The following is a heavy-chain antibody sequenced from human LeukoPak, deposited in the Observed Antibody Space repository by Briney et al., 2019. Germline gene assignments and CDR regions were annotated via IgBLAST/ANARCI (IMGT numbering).Heavy chain of an antibody. J-gene: IGHJ4*02. Sequence: PSETLSLTCAVYGGSLSAYYWTWIRQPPGKGLEWIGNIYYSGSTYYNPSLKSRVTISVGTSKNQFSLRLSSVTAADTAVYYCAGRLRSGVDYWGQGTLVTVSS. CDR3: AGRLRSGVDY. CDR1: GGSLSAYY. D-gene: IGHD1-26*01. CDR2: IYYSGST. V-gene: IGHV4-34*01.